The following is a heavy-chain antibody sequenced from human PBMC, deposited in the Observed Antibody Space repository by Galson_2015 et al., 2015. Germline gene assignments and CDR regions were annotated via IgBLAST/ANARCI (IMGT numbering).Heavy chain of an antibody. V-gene: IGHV1-69*13. Sequence: SVKVSCKASGGTFSSYAISWVRQAPGQGLEWMGGIIPIFGTANYAQKFQGRVTITADESTSTAYMELSSLRSEDTAVYYCARVRPYYDILTGYPPHFDYWGQGTLVTVSS. CDR3: ARVRPYYDILTGYPPHFDY. CDR1: GGTFSSYA. J-gene: IGHJ4*02. CDR2: IIPIFGTA. D-gene: IGHD3-9*01.